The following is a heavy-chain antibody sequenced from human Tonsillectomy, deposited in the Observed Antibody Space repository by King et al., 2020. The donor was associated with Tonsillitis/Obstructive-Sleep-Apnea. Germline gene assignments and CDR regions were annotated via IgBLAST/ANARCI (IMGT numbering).Heavy chain of an antibody. Sequence: QLVESGGGLVQPGGSLRLSCAASGFTFSSYAMSWVRQAPGKGLEWVSAISGSGGSTYYADSVKGRFTISRDNSKNTLYLQMNSLRAEDTAVYYCAKDQAGSSSAYDAFDIWGHGTMVTVSS. J-gene: IGHJ3*02. CDR2: ISGSGGST. D-gene: IGHD1-26*01. V-gene: IGHV3-23*04. CDR1: GFTFSSYA. CDR3: AKDQAGSSSAYDAFDI.